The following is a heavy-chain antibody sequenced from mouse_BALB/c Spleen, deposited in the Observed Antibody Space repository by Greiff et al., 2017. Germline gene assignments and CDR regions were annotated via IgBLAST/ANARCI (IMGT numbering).Heavy chain of an antibody. CDR1: GFTFSDYY. V-gene: IGHV5-4*02. D-gene: IGHD2-1*01. CDR2: ISDGGSYT. CDR3: ARDEGYGNPYYYAMDY. Sequence: EVMLVESGGGLVKPGGSLKLSCAASGFTFSDYYMYWVRQTPEKRLEWVATISDGGSYTYYPDSVKGRFTISRDNAKNNLYLQMSSLKSEDTAMYYCARDEGYGNPYYYAMDYWGQGTSVTVSS. J-gene: IGHJ4*01.